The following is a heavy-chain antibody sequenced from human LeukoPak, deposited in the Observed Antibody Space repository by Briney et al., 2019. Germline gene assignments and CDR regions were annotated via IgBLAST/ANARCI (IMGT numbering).Heavy chain of an antibody. V-gene: IGHV3-23*01. Sequence: GGSLRLSCTVSGFTFGSHVMSWVRQAPGKGLEWVSSISSSGSDTYYADSVKGRFTTSWDNPKDTLYLQMNSLRDEDTAIYYCAKLVGATVTSDYWGQGTLVTVSS. CDR3: AKLVGATVTSDY. CDR1: GFTFGSHV. D-gene: IGHD4-17*01. J-gene: IGHJ4*02. CDR2: ISSSGSDT.